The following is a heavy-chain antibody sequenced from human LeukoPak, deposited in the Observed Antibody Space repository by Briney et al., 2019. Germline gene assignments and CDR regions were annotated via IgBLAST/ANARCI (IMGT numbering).Heavy chain of an antibody. CDR3: ARGYGSGPIPGRLDP. CDR2: FDPEDGET. CDR1: GYTLTELS. J-gene: IGHJ5*02. Sequence: PGASVKVSCRVSGYTLTELSMHWVRQAPGKGLEWMGGFDPEDGETIYAQKFQGRVTMTEDTSTDTAYMELSSLRSEDTAVYYCARGYGSGPIPGRLDPWGQGTLVTVSS. V-gene: IGHV1-24*01. D-gene: IGHD6-19*01.